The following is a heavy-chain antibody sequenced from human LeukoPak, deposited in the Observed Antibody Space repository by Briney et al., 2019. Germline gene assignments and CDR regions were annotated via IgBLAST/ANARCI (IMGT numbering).Heavy chain of an antibody. CDR1: GFTLSSYA. Sequence: GGSLGLSCAASGFTLSSYAMSWVRQAPGKGLEWVSSISSTSTYIYYADSVKGRFSISRDNAKNSLYLQMNSLRAEDTGVYYCARDYGGKPNDYWGQGTLVTVSS. V-gene: IGHV3-21*01. CDR3: ARDYGGKPNDY. CDR2: ISSTSTYI. D-gene: IGHD4-23*01. J-gene: IGHJ4*02.